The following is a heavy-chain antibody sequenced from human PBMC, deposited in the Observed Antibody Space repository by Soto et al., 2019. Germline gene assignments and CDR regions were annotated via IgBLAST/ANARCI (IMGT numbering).Heavy chain of an antibody. CDR1: GQTFSTYT. V-gene: IGHV3-21*01. Sequence: GGSLRLSCAAAGQTFSTYTMNWVRQAPGKGLQWVSSITSGSSYIYYADSVRGRFTISRDNAKNSLYLQMNSLRAEDTAVYYCATTIALAAPFDNWGQGTLVTVSS. J-gene: IGHJ4*02. CDR3: ATTIALAAPFDN. D-gene: IGHD6-19*01. CDR2: ITSGSSYI.